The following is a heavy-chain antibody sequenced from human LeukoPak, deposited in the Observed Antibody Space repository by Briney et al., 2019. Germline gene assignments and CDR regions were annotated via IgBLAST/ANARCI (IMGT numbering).Heavy chain of an antibody. J-gene: IGHJ4*02. CDR3: ARGRLRDQELLYY. CDR1: GGSISSSSYY. CDR2: IYYSGST. Sequence: SETLSLTCTVSGGSISSSSYYWGWIRQPPGKGLEWIGSIYYSGSTYYNPSLKSRVTISVDTSKNQFSLKLSSVTAADTAVYYCARGRLRDQELLYYWGQGTLVTVSS. V-gene: IGHV4-39*07. D-gene: IGHD1-26*01.